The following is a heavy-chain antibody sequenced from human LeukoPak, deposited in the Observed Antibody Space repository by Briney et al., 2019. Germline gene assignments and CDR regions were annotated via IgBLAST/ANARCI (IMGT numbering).Heavy chain of an antibody. CDR3: TGHHQAYIRTY. D-gene: IGHD4-17*01. J-gene: IGHJ4*02. CDR2: ISTDASST. CDR1: GFTFSSYW. V-gene: IGHV3-74*01. Sequence: ASLRLSCAGSGFTFSSYWMHWVRQAPGKGLVWVSRISTDASSTNYADSVKGRFTISRENTKSTQYLQRSRLCADATADYCSTGHHQAYIRTYWGQGTLVTVST.